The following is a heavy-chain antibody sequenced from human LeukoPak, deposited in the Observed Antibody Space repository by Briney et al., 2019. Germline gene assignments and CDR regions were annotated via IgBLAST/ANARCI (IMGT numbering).Heavy chain of an antibody. V-gene: IGHV3-11*06. CDR1: GFTFSDYY. J-gene: IGHJ4*02. Sequence: GGSLRLSCAASGFTFSDYYMSWIRQAPGKGLEWVSYISSSSSYTNYADSVKGRYTISRDNAKNSLYLQMNSLRAEDTAVYYCAVDYYGSGSPPDYWGQGTLVTVSS. CDR3: AVDYYGSGSPPDY. D-gene: IGHD3-10*01. CDR2: ISSSSSYT.